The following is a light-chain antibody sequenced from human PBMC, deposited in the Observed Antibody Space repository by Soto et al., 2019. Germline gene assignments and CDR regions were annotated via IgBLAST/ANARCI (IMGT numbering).Light chain of an antibody. V-gene: IGKV3-15*01. Sequence: EIVMKQSPATLSVSPGERATLSCRASQSLSSNLAWYQQKPGQAPRLLIYGASTRATGIPARFSGSGSGTEFTLTISSLQSEDFTVYYCQQYNNWPLTFGGGTKV. CDR2: GAS. CDR1: QSLSSN. CDR3: QQYNNWPLT. J-gene: IGKJ4*01.